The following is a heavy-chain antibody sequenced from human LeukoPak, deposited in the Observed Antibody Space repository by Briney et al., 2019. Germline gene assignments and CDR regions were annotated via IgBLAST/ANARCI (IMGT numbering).Heavy chain of an antibody. CDR1: GFTFSSYA. CDR3: ARDCRGYCSGGSCCDGMDV. Sequence: PGGSLRLSCAASGFTFSSYAMSWVRQTPGKGLEWVSSISGGGDTTNYADSVKGRFTISRDNAKNSLYLQMNSLRAEDTAVYYCARDCRGYCSGGSCCDGMDVWGQGTTVTVSS. V-gene: IGHV3-23*01. J-gene: IGHJ6*02. D-gene: IGHD2-15*01. CDR2: ISGGGDTT.